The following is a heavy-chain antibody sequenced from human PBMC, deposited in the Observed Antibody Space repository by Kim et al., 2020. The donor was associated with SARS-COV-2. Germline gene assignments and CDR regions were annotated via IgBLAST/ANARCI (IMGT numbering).Heavy chain of an antibody. CDR3: ARYSDYFPEKTTFDY. CDR2: INHSGST. V-gene: IGHV4-34*01. Sequence: SETLSLTCAVYGGSFSGYYWSWIRQPPGKGLEWIGEINHSGSTNYNPSLKSRVTISVDTSKNQFSLKLSSVTAADTAVYYCARYSDYFPEKTTFDYWGQGTLVTVSS. D-gene: IGHD5-12*01. CDR1: GGSFSGYY. J-gene: IGHJ4*02.